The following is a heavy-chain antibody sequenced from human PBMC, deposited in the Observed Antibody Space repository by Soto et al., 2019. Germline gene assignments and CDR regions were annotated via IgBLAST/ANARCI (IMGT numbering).Heavy chain of an antibody. CDR2: IYPSVTT. Sequence: XTLSLHSAVSGGCVNSSEWGTWVRHTPVQWLEWIGEIYPSVTTNYNPSLKTRVTISLDKSTNQFSLRLTSVTDADPAVYYCARKGWRFGVVPRGGLDPWGQGSLVTVSS. D-gene: IGHD3-3*01. CDR3: ARKGWRFGVVPRGGLDP. CDR1: GGCVNSSEW. J-gene: IGHJ5*02. V-gene: IGHV4-4*02.